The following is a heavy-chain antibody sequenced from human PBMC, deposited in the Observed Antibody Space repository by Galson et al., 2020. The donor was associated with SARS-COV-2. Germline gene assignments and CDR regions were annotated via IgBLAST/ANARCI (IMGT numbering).Heavy chain of an antibody. Sequence: PGGSLRLSCGASGFTFSSYEMNWVRQAPGKGLEWVSYISRSGSTKYYADSVKGRFIISRDNAKNSLYLQMNSLRAEDTAVYYCARDGVGATTMEDYFDYWGQGTLVTVSS. D-gene: IGHD1-26*01. CDR3: ARDGVGATTMEDYFDY. V-gene: IGHV3-48*03. J-gene: IGHJ4*02. CDR1: GFTFSSYE. CDR2: ISRSGSTK.